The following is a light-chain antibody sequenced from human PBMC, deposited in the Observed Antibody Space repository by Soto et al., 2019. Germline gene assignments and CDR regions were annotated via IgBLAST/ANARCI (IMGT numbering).Light chain of an antibody. CDR2: GAS. CDR1: QSISDT. Sequence: EIVMTQSPATLSVSPGGRATLSCRASQSISDTLAWYQQKPGQAPRLLIYGASTRAPGFPARFSGSGSGTDFTLTINSLQSEDFAVYYCQQYNNWPHTFGQGTKGDIK. CDR3: QQYNNWPHT. V-gene: IGKV3-15*01. J-gene: IGKJ2*01.